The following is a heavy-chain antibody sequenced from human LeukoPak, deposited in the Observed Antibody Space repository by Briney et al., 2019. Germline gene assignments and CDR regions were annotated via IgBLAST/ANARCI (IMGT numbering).Heavy chain of an antibody. CDR2: IYYSVST. D-gene: IGHD2-2*02. V-gene: IGHV4-39*01. CDR3: ARLYSYYYYSMDV. J-gene: IGHJ6*03. Sequence: SETLSLTCTVSRGSIISNIYYWGWIRPPPGKGLVWLGSIYYSVSTYYNPSLKRRVTISVDTSKNQFSLKLSSVTAADTAVYYCARLYSYYYYSMDVWGKGTTVTVSS. CDR1: RGSIISNIYY.